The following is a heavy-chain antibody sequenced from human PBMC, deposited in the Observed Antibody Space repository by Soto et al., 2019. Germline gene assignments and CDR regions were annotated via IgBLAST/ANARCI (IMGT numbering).Heavy chain of an antibody. CDR2: IYYSGST. CDR3: ARDIGGYYYDSSGPLNAFDT. Sequence: XETLCLTCIVSGGSMSSYYWSWIRQPPGRGLDWIGYIYYSGSTNYNPSLKSRVTISVDTSKNQFSLKLSSVTAADTAVYYCARDIGGYYYDSSGPLNAFDTWGQGTMVTVSS. CDR1: GGSMSSYY. V-gene: IGHV4-59*01. D-gene: IGHD3-22*01. J-gene: IGHJ3*02.